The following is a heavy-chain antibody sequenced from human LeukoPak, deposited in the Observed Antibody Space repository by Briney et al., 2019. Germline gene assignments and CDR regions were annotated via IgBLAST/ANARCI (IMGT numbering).Heavy chain of an antibody. Sequence: SVKVSCKASGGAFRTYTISWVRQAPGQGLEWMGGFVPLFRSTNYAQKFQGGVTITTDESTSTAYMEVSSLRIDDTAVYYCASGSRGRYYFDNWGQGTLVIVSS. J-gene: IGHJ4*01. CDR2: FVPLFRST. CDR1: GGAFRTYT. V-gene: IGHV1-69*05. CDR3: ASGSRGRYYFDN. D-gene: IGHD3-16*01.